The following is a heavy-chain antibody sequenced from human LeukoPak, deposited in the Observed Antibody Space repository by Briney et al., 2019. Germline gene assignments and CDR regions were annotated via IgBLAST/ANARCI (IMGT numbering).Heavy chain of an antibody. CDR3: ATSGGSRQGYGMDV. V-gene: IGHV4-34*01. J-gene: IGHJ6*02. D-gene: IGHD3-16*01. CDR1: GGSFSGYY. Sequence: SETLSLTCAVYGGSFSGYYWSWIRQPPGKGLEWIGEINHSGSTNYNPSLKSRVTISVDTSKNQFSLKLSSVTAADTAVYYCATSGGSRQGYGMDVWGQGTTVTVSS. CDR2: INHSGST.